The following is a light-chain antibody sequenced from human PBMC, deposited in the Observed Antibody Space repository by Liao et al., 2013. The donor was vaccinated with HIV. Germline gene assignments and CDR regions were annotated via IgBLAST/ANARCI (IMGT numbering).Light chain of an antibody. V-gene: IGLV3-21*01. CDR1: NIASKR. CDR2: QDN. Sequence: SYVLTQPPSVSVAPGRTATITCGGINIASKRVHWYQHKPGQAPVLVIYQDNKRPSGIPERFSGSNSGNTATLTISGTQAIDEADYYCQTWDRTTYVFGTGTKVTVL. CDR3: QTWDRTTYV. J-gene: IGLJ1*01.